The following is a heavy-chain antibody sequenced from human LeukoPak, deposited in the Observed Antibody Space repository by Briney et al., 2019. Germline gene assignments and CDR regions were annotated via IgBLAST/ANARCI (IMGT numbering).Heavy chain of an antibody. J-gene: IGHJ4*02. D-gene: IGHD3-16*01. V-gene: IGHV3-30*02. Sequence: PGGSLRLSCAASGFTFNNYGMHWVRQAPGKGLEWVAFIKHDESKIHYADSVKGRFTISRDTAKNTLYLQMNSLAVEDTAVYYCAKESGSFHVSGASFDYGGKGTLVTVSS. CDR3: AKESGSFHVSGASFDY. CDR2: IKHDESKI. CDR1: GFTFNNYG.